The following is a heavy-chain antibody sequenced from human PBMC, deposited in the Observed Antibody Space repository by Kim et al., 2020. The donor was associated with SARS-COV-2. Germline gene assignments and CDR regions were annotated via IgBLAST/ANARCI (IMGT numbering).Heavy chain of an antibody. CDR3: ARQSQARTAASPKNWFDP. Sequence: SQTLSLTCTVSGGSISSSSYYWGWIRQPPGKGLEWIGSIYYSGSTYYNPSLKSRVTISVDTSKNQFSLKLSSVTAADTAVYYCARQSQARTAASPKNWFDPWGQGTLVTVSS. CDR2: IYYSGST. J-gene: IGHJ5*02. V-gene: IGHV4-39*01. CDR1: GGSISSSSYY. D-gene: IGHD6-13*01.